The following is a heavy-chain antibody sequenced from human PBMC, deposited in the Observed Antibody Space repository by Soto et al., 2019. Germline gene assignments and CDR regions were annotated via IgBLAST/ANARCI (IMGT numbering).Heavy chain of an antibody. CDR3: ARDFRLAAAGLRYYYYGMDV. D-gene: IGHD6-13*01. CDR2: IGTAGDT. CDR1: GFTFSSYV. J-gene: IGHJ6*02. V-gene: IGHV3-13*01. Sequence: SLILSCAASGFTFSSYVMHWVRQATGKGLEWVSAIGTAGDTYYPGSVKGRFTISRENAKNSLYLQMNSLRAGDTAVYYCARDFRLAAAGLRYYYYGMDVWGQGTTVTVSS.